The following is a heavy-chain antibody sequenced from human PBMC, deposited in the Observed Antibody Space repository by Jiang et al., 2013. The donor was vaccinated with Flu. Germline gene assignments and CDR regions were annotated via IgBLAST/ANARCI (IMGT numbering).Heavy chain of an antibody. CDR1: GGTFSSYA. V-gene: IGHV1-69*01. J-gene: IGHJ3*02. CDR2: IIPMCSKT. CDR3: ARARTQYEAFDM. D-gene: IGHD1-14*01. Sequence: SGAEVKKPGSSVRVSCKASGGTFSSYAINWVRQAPGQGLEWMGGIIPMCSKTDYAQKFQGRVTITAVESTSTVYMELNSLRSEDTAIYYCARARTQYEAFDMWGQGTVVTVSP.